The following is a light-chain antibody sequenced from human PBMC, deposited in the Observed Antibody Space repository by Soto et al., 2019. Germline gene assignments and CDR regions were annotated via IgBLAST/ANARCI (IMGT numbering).Light chain of an antibody. CDR2: WAS. CDR1: QSVLNSSNNKNY. CDR3: QQYYSTHWT. Sequence: DIVMTQSPDSLAVSLGERATINCRSRQSVLNSSNNKNYLAWYQQRPGQPPKLLIYWASSRESGVPDRFSGSGSGTDFTLTISSLQAEDVAVYYCQQYYSTHWTFGQGTKVDIK. V-gene: IGKV4-1*01. J-gene: IGKJ1*01.